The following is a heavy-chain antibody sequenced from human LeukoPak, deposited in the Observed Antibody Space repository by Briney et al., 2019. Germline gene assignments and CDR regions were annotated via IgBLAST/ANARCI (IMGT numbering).Heavy chain of an antibody. Sequence: SETLSLTFTVSGGSISSSSYYWGWIRQPPGKGLEWIGSIYYSGSTYYNPSLKSRVTISVDTSKNQFSLKLSSVTAADTAVYYCARLLITFGGVIACFDYWGQGTLVTVSS. D-gene: IGHD3-16*02. J-gene: IGHJ4*02. V-gene: IGHV4-39*07. CDR2: IYYSGST. CDR3: ARLLITFGGVIACFDY. CDR1: GGSISSSSYY.